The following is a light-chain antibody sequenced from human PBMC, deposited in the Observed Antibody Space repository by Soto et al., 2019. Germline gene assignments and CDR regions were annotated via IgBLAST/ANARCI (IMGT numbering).Light chain of an antibody. Sequence: VLTPSPGILSLSPGQRGTLSRRASQSVSNDFLAWYQQKPGQAPRLLIYGASTRATDVPDRFSGSGSGADFTLTISRLEPEDFAVYYCQQYGSSPPTFGQGTKVDIK. J-gene: IGKJ1*01. CDR3: QQYGSSPPT. CDR1: QSVSNDF. CDR2: GAS. V-gene: IGKV3-20*01.